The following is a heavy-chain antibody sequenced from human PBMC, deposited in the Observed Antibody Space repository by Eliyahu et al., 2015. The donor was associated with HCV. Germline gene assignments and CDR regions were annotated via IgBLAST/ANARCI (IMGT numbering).Heavy chain of an antibody. Sequence: EVQLLESGGGLVQPGGSLRLSCAASXFTFSSYAMSWVRQAPGKVLEWVSAISGSGGSTYYADSVKGRFTISRDNSKNTLYLQMNSLRAEDTAVYYCAKVPRGVTTLCFDYWGQGTLVTVSS. CDR3: AKVPRGVTTLCFDY. J-gene: IGHJ4*02. CDR2: ISGSGGST. CDR1: XFTFSSYA. V-gene: IGHV3-23*01. D-gene: IGHD4-17*01.